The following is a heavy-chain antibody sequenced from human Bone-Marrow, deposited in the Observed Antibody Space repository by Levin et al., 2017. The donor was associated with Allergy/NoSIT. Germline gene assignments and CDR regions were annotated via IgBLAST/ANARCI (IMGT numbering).Heavy chain of an antibody. CDR1: GFTFRDYA. CDR3: TKTMIPGIRVSSASDF. V-gene: IGHV3-23*01. J-gene: IGHJ3*01. D-gene: IGHD3-10*01. Sequence: GGSLRLSCAASGFTFRDYAMTWVRQPPGKGLEWASGIDDSGDDTYYADSVKGRFTISRDNSKNTLYLQMNSLRGEDTAIYYCTKTMIPGIRVSSASDFWGQGTMVTVSS. CDR2: IDDSGDDT.